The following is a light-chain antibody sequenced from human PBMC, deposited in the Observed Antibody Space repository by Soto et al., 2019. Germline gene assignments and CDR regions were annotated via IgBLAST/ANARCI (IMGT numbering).Light chain of an antibody. V-gene: IGKV3-15*01. J-gene: IGKJ1*01. CDR1: QSISSS. Sequence: EIVMTQSPVTLSMSPGERATLSCRAGQSISSSLAWYQQKPGQPPRLLIYGASTRATGIPASFTGSGSGTEFTLTISSLQFDDSAVYYCQQYNNWWTFGQGTKVEIK. CDR2: GAS. CDR3: QQYNNWWT.